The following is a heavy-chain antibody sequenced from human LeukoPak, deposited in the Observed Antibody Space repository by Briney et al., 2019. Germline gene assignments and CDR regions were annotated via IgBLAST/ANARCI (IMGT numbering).Heavy chain of an antibody. CDR2: IHDSGST. V-gene: IGHV4-59*08. J-gene: IGHJ3*02. Sequence: KPSETLSLTCTVSGGSITGYYWSWVRQPPGKGLEWIWHIHDSGSTNYNPFLKSRVTILVDTYKHPFSLRLRSVTAADTAVYCCARRGQAGLVGSFDIWGQGTMVTVSS. D-gene: IGHD3-9*01. CDR3: ARRGQAGLVGSFDI. CDR1: GGSITGYY.